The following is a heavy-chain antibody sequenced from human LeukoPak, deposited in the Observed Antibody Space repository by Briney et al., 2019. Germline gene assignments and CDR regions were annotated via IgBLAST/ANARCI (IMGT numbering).Heavy chain of an antibody. D-gene: IGHD6-6*01. CDR1: GGSISSGRYY. CDR2: IYTSGST. V-gene: IGHV4-61*02. J-gene: IGHJ4*02. CDR3: ARRARAARRKYYFDY. Sequence: PSETLSLTCTVSGGSISSGRYYWGWIRQPAGKGLEWIGRIYTSGSTNYNPSLKSRVTISVDTAKNQFSLKLSSVTAADTAVYYCARRARAARRKYYFDYWGQGTLVTVSS.